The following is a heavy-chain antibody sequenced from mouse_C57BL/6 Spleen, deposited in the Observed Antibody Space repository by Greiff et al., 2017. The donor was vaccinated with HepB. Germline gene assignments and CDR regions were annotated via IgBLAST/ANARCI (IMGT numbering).Heavy chain of an antibody. CDR3: ARGGGNWYFDV. Sequence: EVQLVESGPGLVKPSQSLSLTCSVTGYSITSGYYWNWIRQFPGNKLEWMGYISYDGSNNYNPSLKNRISITRDTSKNQFFLKLNSVTTEDTATYYCARGGGNWYFDVWGTGTTVTVSS. CDR2: ISYDGSN. J-gene: IGHJ1*03. CDR1: GYSITSGYY. V-gene: IGHV3-6*01.